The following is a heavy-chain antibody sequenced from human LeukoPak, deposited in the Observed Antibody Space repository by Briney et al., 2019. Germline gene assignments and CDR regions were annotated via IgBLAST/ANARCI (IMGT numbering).Heavy chain of an antibody. CDR1: GGSFSGYY. Sequence: SETLSLTCAVYGGSFSGYYWSWIRQPPGKGLEWIGEINHSGSTNYNPSLKSRVTISVDTSKNQFSLKLSSVTAADTAVYYCASSSSTSQARYGMDVRGQGTTVTVSS. J-gene: IGHJ6*02. CDR2: INHSGST. D-gene: IGHD2-2*01. CDR3: ASSSSTSQARYGMDV. V-gene: IGHV4-34*01.